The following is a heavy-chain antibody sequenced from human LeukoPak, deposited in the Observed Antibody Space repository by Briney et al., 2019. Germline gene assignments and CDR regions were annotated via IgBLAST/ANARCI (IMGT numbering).Heavy chain of an antibody. J-gene: IGHJ6*03. D-gene: IGHD2-2*01. CDR2: IKQDGSEK. CDR3: ARSQEDIVVVPAATYYYYYMDV. V-gene: IGHV3-7*01. CDR1: GFTFSSYW. Sequence: PGGSLRLSCAASGFTFSSYWMSWVRQAPGKGLEWVANIKQDGSEKYYVDSVKGRFTISRDNAKNSLYLQMNSLRAEDTAVYYCARSQEDIVVVPAATYYYYYMDVWGKGTTVTISS.